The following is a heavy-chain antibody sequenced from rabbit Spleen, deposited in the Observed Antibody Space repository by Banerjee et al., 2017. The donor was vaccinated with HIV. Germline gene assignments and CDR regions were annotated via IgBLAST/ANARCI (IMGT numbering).Heavy chain of an antibody. Sequence: QSLEESGGDLVKPEGSLTLTCTASGFDLNNYYYMYWVRQAPGKGLEWIGCIYTGSDSAYYASWAKGRFTISKTSSTTVTLQMTSLTAADTATYFCAKPAGSGYYTAMNFNLWGQGTLVTVS. V-gene: IGHV1S40*01. CDR2: IYTGSDSA. CDR1: GFDLNNYYY. J-gene: IGHJ4*01. D-gene: IGHD8-1*01. CDR3: AKPAGSGYYTAMNFNL.